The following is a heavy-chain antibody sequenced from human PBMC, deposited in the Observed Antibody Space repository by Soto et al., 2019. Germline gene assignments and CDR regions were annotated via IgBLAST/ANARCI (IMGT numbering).Heavy chain of an antibody. CDR1: GDSISSYY. J-gene: IGHJ6*02. V-gene: IGHV4-59*08. CDR2: IYYTGST. D-gene: IGHD3-10*01. Sequence: QVQLQESGPGLVRPSETLSLTCIVSGDSISSYYWSWIRQPPGKGLEWIGYIYYTGSTTYNPSLSGRATISLEPSRTQFSRELSSVTAADTAVYYCARHVFGSEYFYGMDVWGQGTTVTVSS. CDR3: ARHVFGSEYFYGMDV.